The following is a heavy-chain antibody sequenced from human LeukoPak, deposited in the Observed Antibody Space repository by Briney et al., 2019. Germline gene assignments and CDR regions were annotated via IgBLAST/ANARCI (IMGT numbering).Heavy chain of an antibody. CDR2: ISAYNGNT. CDR1: GYTFTCYG. V-gene: IGHV1-18*01. J-gene: IGHJ4*02. D-gene: IGHD3-22*01. Sequence: ASVKVSCKASGYTFTCYGISWVRQAPGQGLEWMGWISAYNGNTNYAQKLQGRVTMTTDTSTSTAYMELRSLRSDDTAVYYCARYYYDSSGYHSYFDYWGQGTLVTVSS. CDR3: ARYYYDSSGYHSYFDY.